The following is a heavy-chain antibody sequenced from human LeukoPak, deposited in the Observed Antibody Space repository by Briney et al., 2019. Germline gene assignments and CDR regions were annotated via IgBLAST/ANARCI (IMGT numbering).Heavy chain of an antibody. J-gene: IGHJ4*02. D-gene: IGHD3-22*01. CDR1: GVSISSNY. CDR3: ARAVKQVVVRFDY. V-gene: IGHV4-59*01. CDR2: MYHSGSG. Sequence: SETLSLTCTVSGVSISSNYWSWIRQAPGKGLEWIGYMYHSGSGNYNPSLRSRVTISVDTSKNQFSLDVSSVTAADTAVYYCARAVKQVVVRFDYWGQGTLVTVSS.